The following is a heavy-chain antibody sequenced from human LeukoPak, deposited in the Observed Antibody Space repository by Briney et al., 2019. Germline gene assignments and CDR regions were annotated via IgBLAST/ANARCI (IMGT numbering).Heavy chain of an antibody. V-gene: IGHV3-69-1*02. J-gene: IGHJ4*02. D-gene: IGHD2-2*01. CDR1: GFTFRTYA. CDR2: ISIGGNT. CDR3: AREKCSSTSCPLFDY. Sequence: GGSLRLSCAASGFTFRTYAMTWVRQAPGKGLEWVSGISIGGNTYYADSVKGRFTISRDNAKNSLYLQMNSLRAEDTAVYYCAREKCSSTSCPLFDYWGQGTLVTVSS.